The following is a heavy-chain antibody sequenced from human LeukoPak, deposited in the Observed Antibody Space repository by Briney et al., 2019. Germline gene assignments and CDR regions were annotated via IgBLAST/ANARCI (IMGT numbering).Heavy chain of an antibody. Sequence: GGSLRLSCAAAGFTVSSNYMSWVRQAPGKGLEWVSVIYSGGSTYYADSVKGRFTISRDNSKNTLYLQMNSLRAEDTAVYYCARTAILHSGLRGGYWGQGTLVTVSS. D-gene: IGHD5-12*01. CDR2: IYSGGST. CDR3: ARTAILHSGLRGGY. CDR1: GFTVSSNY. J-gene: IGHJ4*02. V-gene: IGHV3-66*01.